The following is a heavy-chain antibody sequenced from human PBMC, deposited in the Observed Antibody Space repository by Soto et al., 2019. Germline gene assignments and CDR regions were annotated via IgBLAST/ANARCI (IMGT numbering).Heavy chain of an antibody. J-gene: IGHJ4*02. CDR1: GGSISSSSHY. CDR3: ARIPTYPIAVAGYYFDY. Sequence: QLQLQESGPGLVKPSETLSLTCTVSGGSISSSSHYWGWIRQPPGKGLEWIGNVYYSGSTYFNPSLKSRVTIAVDTSKNQFSLKLSSVTAADTAVYYCARIPTYPIAVAGYYFDYWGQGTLVTVSS. CDR2: VYYSGST. D-gene: IGHD6-13*01. V-gene: IGHV4-39*01.